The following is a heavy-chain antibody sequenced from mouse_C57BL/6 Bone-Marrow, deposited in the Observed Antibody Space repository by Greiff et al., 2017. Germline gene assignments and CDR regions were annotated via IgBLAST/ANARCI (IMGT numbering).Heavy chain of an antibody. CDR3: ARQNYGYYGWYFDV. J-gene: IGHJ1*03. V-gene: IGHV5-15*04. CDR2: ISNLAYSI. D-gene: IGHD2-3*01. CDR1: GFTFSDYG. Sequence: EVMLVESGGGLVQPGGSLKLSCAASGFTFSDYGMAWVRQAPRKGPEWVAFISNLAYSIYYADTLTGRFTISRENAKNTLYLEMSSLRSEDTAMYYCARQNYGYYGWYFDVWGTGTTVTVSS.